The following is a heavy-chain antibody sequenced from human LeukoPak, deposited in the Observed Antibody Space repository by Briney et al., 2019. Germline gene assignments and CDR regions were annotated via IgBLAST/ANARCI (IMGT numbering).Heavy chain of an antibody. Sequence: PGGSLSLSCAASGFTFSSYWMHWVRQAPGKGLVWVSRINSDGSSTSHADSVKGRFTISRDNAKNTLYLQMNSLRAEDTAVYYCARDPYYDFWSGYFYYYMDVWGKGTTVTVSS. CDR3: ARDPYYDFWSGYFYYYMDV. J-gene: IGHJ6*03. CDR2: INSDGSST. CDR1: GFTFSSYW. D-gene: IGHD3-3*01. V-gene: IGHV3-74*01.